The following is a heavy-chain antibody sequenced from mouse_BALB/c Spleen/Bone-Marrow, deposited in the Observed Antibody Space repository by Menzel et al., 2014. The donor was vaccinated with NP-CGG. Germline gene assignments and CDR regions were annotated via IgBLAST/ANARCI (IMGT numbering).Heavy chain of an antibody. CDR3: ARWLLQYFDV. V-gene: IGHV1S81*02. CDR1: GYTFTRYW. D-gene: IGHD2-3*01. Sequence: ESGAELVKPGASVMLSCKASGYTFTRYWLHWVKQRPGQSLEWIGEINPSNGRTNYNEKFKSKATLTVGKSSNTAYMQRSSLTSEDSAVYYCARWLLQYFDVRGAGTPVTASS. CDR2: INPSNGRT. J-gene: IGHJ1*01.